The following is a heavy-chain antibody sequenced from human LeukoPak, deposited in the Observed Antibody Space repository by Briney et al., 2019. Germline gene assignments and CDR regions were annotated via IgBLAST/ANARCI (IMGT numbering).Heavy chain of an antibody. Sequence: SETLSLTCTVSGGSISSSSYYWGWIRQPPGKGLDWIGSIYYSGSTYYNPSLKSRVTISVDTSKNQFSLKLSSVTAADTAVYYCASRKDGSGYSQYFDYWGQGTLVTVSS. CDR3: ASRKDGSGYSQYFDY. CDR2: IYYSGST. V-gene: IGHV4-39*01. CDR1: GGSISSSSYY. J-gene: IGHJ4*02. D-gene: IGHD3-22*01.